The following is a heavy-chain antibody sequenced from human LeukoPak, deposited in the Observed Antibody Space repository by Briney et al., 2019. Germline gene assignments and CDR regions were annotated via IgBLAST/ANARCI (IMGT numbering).Heavy chain of an antibody. CDR2: IASDGSHT. V-gene: IGHV3-30-3*01. Sequence: GGSLRLSCAASGFTFSTYFMHWVRQAPGKGLEWVAVIASDGSHTFYVESVKGRFTISRDNSKNTLYLQMNSPRAEDTAVYFCARERQDTIVHSGAFDIWGQGTMVTVSS. J-gene: IGHJ3*02. CDR3: ARERQDTIVHSGAFDI. D-gene: IGHD3-10*01. CDR1: GFTFSTYF.